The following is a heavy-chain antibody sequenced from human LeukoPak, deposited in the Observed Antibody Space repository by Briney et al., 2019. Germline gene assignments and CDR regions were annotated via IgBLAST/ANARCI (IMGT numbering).Heavy chain of an antibody. CDR2: ISGDADTI. Sequence: PGGSLRLSCAASGLTFSGYYMSWIRQAPGNGLEWVSYISGDADTIYYPESVKGRFTISRDNAKNSLYLQMNGLRAEDTAIYYCARGKTGTSELEPDYWGQGTLVAASS. CDR1: GLTFSGYY. J-gene: IGHJ4*02. D-gene: IGHD1-1*01. V-gene: IGHV3-11*01. CDR3: ARGKTGTSELEPDY.